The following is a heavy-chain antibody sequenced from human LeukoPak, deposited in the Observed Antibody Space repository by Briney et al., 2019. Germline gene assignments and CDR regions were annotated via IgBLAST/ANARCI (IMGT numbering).Heavy chain of an antibody. D-gene: IGHD2-15*01. CDR3: AKDDIVVVVAAGTPDY. J-gene: IGHJ4*02. CDR2: ISGSVGTI. CDR1: GFTFSSYG. Sequence: GGSLRLSCAASGFTFSSYGMSWVRQAPGKGLEWVSSISGSVGTIYYADSVKGRFTISRDNSKNTLYLQMNNLRAEDTAVYYCAKDDIVVVVAAGTPDYWGQGTLVTVSS. V-gene: IGHV3-23*01.